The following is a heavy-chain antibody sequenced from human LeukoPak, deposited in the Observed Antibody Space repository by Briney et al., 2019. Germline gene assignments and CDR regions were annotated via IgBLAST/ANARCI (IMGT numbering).Heavy chain of an antibody. J-gene: IGHJ4*02. Sequence: SETLSLTCAVSGYSISSGYYWGWIRQPPGKGLEWIGSIYHSGSTYYNPSLKSRVTISVDTSKNQFSLKLSSVTAADTAVYYCASLRTRTRTTVYFGYWGQGTLVTVSS. V-gene: IGHV4-38-2*01. CDR1: GYSISSGYY. D-gene: IGHD4-11*01. CDR2: IYHSGST. CDR3: ASLRTRTRTTVYFGY.